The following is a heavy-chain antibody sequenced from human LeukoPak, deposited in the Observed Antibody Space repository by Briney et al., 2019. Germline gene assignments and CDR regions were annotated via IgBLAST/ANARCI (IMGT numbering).Heavy chain of an antibody. CDR1: GYSPTGYW. CDR2: IYLGDADT. Sequence: GESLKISCKGSGYSPTGYWIAWVRQMPGKGLECMGIIYLGDADTTYSPSFQGQVTISADKSINTAYLQWKSLKASDTAMYFCARRAYYESSGYYLFDYWGQGTAVTVAS. V-gene: IGHV5-51*01. J-gene: IGHJ4*02. CDR3: ARRAYYESSGYYLFDY. D-gene: IGHD3-22*01.